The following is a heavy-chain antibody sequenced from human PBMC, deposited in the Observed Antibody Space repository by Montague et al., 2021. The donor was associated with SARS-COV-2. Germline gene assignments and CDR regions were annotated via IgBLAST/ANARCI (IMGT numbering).Heavy chain of an antibody. CDR2: FDLHFDKT. Sequence: SVKVSCKVSGYTFSKTITHWVSPPLENGQKWMGSFDLHFDKTDYTQTLQGRVAMTADSSTETAYMELTNLISDDTAVYYCTTHSISGVVIYAFAFWGQGTMVTVSS. CDR3: TTHSISGVVIYAFAF. CDR1: GYTFSKTI. D-gene: IGHD3-3*01. J-gene: IGHJ3*01. V-gene: IGHV1-24*01.